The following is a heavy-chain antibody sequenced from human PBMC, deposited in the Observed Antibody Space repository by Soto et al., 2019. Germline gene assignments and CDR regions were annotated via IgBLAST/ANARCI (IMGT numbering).Heavy chain of an antibody. CDR1: GYIFSRYT. J-gene: IGHJ4*02. CDR3: RRGGGGGAFDY. Sequence: QVQLVQSGAEVKKPGASVKVSCKASGYIFSRYTVHWVRQAPGQRLEWMGWINAGNGNTKYSEKFQGRVTITRDTTGNTAKMERRILKSEDAEVYFWRRGGGGGAFDYWGQGTLVTVSS. D-gene: IGHD3-16*01. CDR2: INAGNGNT. V-gene: IGHV1-3*01.